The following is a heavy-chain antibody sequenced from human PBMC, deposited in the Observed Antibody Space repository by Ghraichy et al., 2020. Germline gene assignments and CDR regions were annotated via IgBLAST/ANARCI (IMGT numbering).Heavy chain of an antibody. J-gene: IGHJ3*01. CDR3: ARADYSGGRGFLDAFDV. V-gene: IGHV3-48*02. D-gene: IGHD3-22*01. CDR2: ISGSGRTS. CDR1: EFTFRSYS. Sequence: GGSLRLSCEGSEFTFRSYSMNWVRQAPGKGLEWLSFISGSGRTSYYADSVEGRFTISRDNAKSSAYLQLTSLRDEDTAVYYCARADYSGGRGFLDAFDVWGQGTVVTVSP.